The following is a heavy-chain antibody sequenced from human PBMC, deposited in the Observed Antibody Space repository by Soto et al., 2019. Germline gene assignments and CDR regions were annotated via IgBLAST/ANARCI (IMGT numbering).Heavy chain of an antibody. J-gene: IGHJ4*02. CDR1: GFTFSSYA. V-gene: IGHV3-30-3*01. CDR2: ISYDGSNK. CDR3: ASNLGANYDSSGYYLGGADY. Sequence: QVQLVESGGGVVQPGRSLRLSCAASGFTFSSYAMHWVRQAPGKGLEWVAVISYDGSNKYYADSVKGRFTISRDNSKNTVYLQMNSLRAEDTAVYYCASNLGANYDSSGYYLGGADYWGQGTLVTVSS. D-gene: IGHD3-22*01.